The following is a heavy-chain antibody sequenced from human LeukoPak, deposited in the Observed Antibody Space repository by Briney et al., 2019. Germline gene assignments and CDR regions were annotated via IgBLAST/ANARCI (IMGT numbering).Heavy chain of an antibody. V-gene: IGHV3-15*04. CDR1: GFTFTNAW. D-gene: IGHD3-22*01. Sequence: GGSLRLSCAASGFTFTNAWMSWVRQAPGKGLEWVGRIESKTDGGTADYAAPVKGRFTISRDDSKNTPYLQMNSLKTEDTAVYYCTKYYYDSSGYLYYFDYWGQGTLVTVSS. CDR2: IESKTDGGTA. CDR3: TKYYYDSSGYLYYFDY. J-gene: IGHJ4*02.